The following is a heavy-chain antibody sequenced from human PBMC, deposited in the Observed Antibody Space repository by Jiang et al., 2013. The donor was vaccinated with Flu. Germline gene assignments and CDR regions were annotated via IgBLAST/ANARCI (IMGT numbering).Heavy chain of an antibody. V-gene: IGHV3-30-3*01. CDR2: ISHDGSTK. Sequence: GGVVQPGTSLRLSCTASGFTFNIYVMQWVRQAPGKGLEWVAVISHDGSTKYSADSLKGRFTISRDNSKNTVYLQMDSLRTEDTAVYFCARDLDYWGQGTLVTVSS. CDR3: ARDLDY. CDR1: GFTFNIYV. J-gene: IGHJ4*02.